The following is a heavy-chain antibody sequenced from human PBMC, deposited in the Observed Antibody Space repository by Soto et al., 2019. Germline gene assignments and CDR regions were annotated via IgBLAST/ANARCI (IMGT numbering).Heavy chain of an antibody. D-gene: IGHD3-10*01. CDR2: IYYSGST. CDR1: GGPISSGGYY. Sequence: SETLSLTCTVSGGPISSGGYYWSWIRQHPGKGLEWIGYIYYSGSTYYNPSLKSRVTISVDTSKNQFSLKLSSVTAADTAVYYCARGTYYYGSGSCRFDPWGQGTLVTVSS. J-gene: IGHJ5*02. V-gene: IGHV4-31*03. CDR3: ARGTYYYGSGSCRFDP.